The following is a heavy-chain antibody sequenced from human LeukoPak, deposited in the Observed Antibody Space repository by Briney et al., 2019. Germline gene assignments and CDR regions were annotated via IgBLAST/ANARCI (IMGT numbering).Heavy chain of an antibody. CDR2: ISASGAVP. D-gene: IGHD3-22*01. CDR3: ARSLIVASEDY. CDR1: GFRFDSFY. J-gene: IGHJ4*02. V-gene: IGHV3-11*04. Sequence: KPGGSLRPSCAASGFRFDSFYMGWIRQVPGKGLDYIALISASGAVPYYAESVKGRFTISRDNAKNSVSLQMNSLSADDTAVYYCARSLIVASEDYWGQGTLVTVSS.